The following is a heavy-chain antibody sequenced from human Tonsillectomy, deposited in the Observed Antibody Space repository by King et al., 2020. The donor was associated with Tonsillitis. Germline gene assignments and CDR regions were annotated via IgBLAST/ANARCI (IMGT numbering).Heavy chain of an antibody. Sequence: QLQESGPGLVKPSQTLALTCSVSGGSINSVYYYWNWIRQPAGKGLEWIGRISASGSTSSNPSLQSRVAISLDPSKNQFSLKLSSVTAADTAVYYCAREDYGDYPYWGQGALVTVSS. CDR1: GGSINSVYYY. J-gene: IGHJ4*02. CDR2: ISASGST. CDR3: AREDYGDYPY. V-gene: IGHV4-61*02. D-gene: IGHD4-17*01.